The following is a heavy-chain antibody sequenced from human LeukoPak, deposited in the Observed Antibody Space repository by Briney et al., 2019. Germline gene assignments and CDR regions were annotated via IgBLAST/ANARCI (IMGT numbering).Heavy chain of an antibody. CDR1: GFTFSSYG. CDR3: ARDSHPYSSSWYYFDY. Sequence: QPGRSLRLSCAASGFTFSSYGMHWVRQAPGKGLEWVAVIWYDGSNKYYADSVKGRFTISRDNSKNTLYLQMNSPRAEDTAVYYCARDSHPYSSSWYYFDYWGQGTLVTVSS. J-gene: IGHJ4*02. V-gene: IGHV3-33*01. CDR2: IWYDGSNK. D-gene: IGHD6-13*01.